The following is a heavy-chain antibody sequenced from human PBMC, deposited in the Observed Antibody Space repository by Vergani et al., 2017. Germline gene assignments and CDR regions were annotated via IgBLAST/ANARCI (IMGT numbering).Heavy chain of an antibody. CDR3: AKDSDDFWSGYWGY. J-gene: IGHJ4*02. D-gene: IGHD3-3*01. V-gene: IGHV3-23*01. CDR2: ISGSGGTT. CDR1: GFTFSSYA. Sequence: EVQLLESGGGLVQPGGSLRLSCAASGFTFSSYAMSWVRQAPGKGLEWVSAISGSGGTTYYADSVKGRFTISRDNSKNTLYLQMNSLRAEDTAVYYCAKDSDDFWSGYWGYWGQGTLVTVSS.